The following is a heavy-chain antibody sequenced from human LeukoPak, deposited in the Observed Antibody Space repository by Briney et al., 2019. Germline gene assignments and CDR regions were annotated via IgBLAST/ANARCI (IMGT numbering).Heavy chain of an antibody. Sequence: PSETLSLTCTVSGGSISSSGYYWGWIRQPPGKGLEWIGWIYYSGSTYYNPSLKSRVTISVDTSKNQFSLKLSSVTAADTAVYYCARLRWELPDYWGQGTLVTVSS. CDR2: IYYSGST. CDR1: GGSISSSGYY. J-gene: IGHJ4*02. D-gene: IGHD1-26*01. CDR3: ARLRWELPDY. V-gene: IGHV4-39*01.